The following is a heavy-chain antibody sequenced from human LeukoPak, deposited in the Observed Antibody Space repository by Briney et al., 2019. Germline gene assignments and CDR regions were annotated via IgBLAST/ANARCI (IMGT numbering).Heavy chain of an antibody. CDR2: ISPIFGTA. D-gene: IGHD6-19*01. V-gene: IGHV1-69*13. Sequence: GASVKVSCKASGGTFSSYAISWVRQAPGQGLEWMGGISPIFGTANYAQKFQGRVTITADESTSTAYMQLSSLRSEDTAVYYCARDVSPYSSGGKFDPWGQGTLVTVSS. J-gene: IGHJ5*02. CDR3: ARDVSPYSSGGKFDP. CDR1: GGTFSSYA.